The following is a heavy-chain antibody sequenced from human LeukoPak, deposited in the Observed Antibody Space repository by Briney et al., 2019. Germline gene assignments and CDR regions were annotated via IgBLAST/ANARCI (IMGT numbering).Heavy chain of an antibody. V-gene: IGHV3-21*01. CDR3: ARDSTVVPAAIYED. D-gene: IGHD2-2*01. J-gene: IGHJ4*02. CDR1: GFTFSSYS. CDR2: ISSSSSYI. Sequence: GGSLRLSCAASGFTFSSYSMNWDRQAPGKGLEWVSSISSSSSYIYYADSVKGRFTISRDNAKNSLYLQMNSLRAEDTAVYYCARDSTVVPAAIYEDWGQGTLVTVSS.